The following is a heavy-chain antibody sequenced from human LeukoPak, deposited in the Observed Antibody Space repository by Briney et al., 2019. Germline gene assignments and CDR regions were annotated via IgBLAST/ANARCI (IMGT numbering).Heavy chain of an antibody. D-gene: IGHD3-22*01. CDR1: GGSTCVYN. V-gene: IGHV4-59*08. CDR2: NYYSGDT. Sequence: PETLSLTCALSGGSTCVYNWSWGRHPPGGGRGRSGYNYYSGDTDYNPSLRSRVTIAVDTSKNHFSLNLSSVTAADTAVYYCARHENWPLSRGYYFALAYWGQGTLVTVSS. J-gene: IGHJ4*02. CDR3: ARHENWPLSRGYYFALAY.